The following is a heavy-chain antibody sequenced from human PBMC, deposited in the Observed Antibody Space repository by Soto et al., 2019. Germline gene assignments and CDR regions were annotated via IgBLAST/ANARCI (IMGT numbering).Heavy chain of an antibody. V-gene: IGHV3-23*01. CDR3: AREDSSGWYYFDY. Sequence: GGSLRLSCAASGFTFSSCAMGWVRQAPGKGLEWVSDIIDSGASTYYADSVKGRFTISRDNSKNTLYLQMNSLRAEDTAVYYCAREDSSGWYYFDYWGQGTLVTVSS. CDR1: GFTFSSCA. J-gene: IGHJ4*02. CDR2: IIDSGAST. D-gene: IGHD6-19*01.